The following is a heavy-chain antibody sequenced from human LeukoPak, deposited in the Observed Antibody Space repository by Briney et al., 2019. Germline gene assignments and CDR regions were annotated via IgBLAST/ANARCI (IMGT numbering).Heavy chain of an antibody. CDR3: ARVDSYDRSGHFDP. CDR2: IEDSGST. J-gene: IGHJ5*02. Sequence: SETLSLTCTVSGGSIHSRSHLWGWLRQPPGKGLEWIGSIEDSGSTFYNPSLKSRVTTSIYTSKNQFSLELTSVTAADTAVYYCARVDSYDRSGHFDPWGQGTLVIVSS. CDR1: GGSIHSRSHL. V-gene: IGHV4-39*07. D-gene: IGHD3-22*01.